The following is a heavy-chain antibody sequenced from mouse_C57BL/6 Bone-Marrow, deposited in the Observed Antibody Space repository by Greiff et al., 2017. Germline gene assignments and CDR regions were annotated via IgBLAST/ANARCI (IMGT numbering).Heavy chain of an antibody. J-gene: IGHJ3*01. D-gene: IGHD1-1*01. CDR3: ARRTTTVVATGRFAY. V-gene: IGHV5-6*02. Sequence: EVMLVESGGDLVKPGGSLKLSCAASGFTFSSYGMSWVRQTPDKRLEWVATISSGGSYTYYPDSVKGRFTISRDNAKNTLYLQMRSLKSEDTAMYDCARRTTTVVATGRFAYWGQGTLVTVSA. CDR2: ISSGGSYT. CDR1: GFTFSSYG.